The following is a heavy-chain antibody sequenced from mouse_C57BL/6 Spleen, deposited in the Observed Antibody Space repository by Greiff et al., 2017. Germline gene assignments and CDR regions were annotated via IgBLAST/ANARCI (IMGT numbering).Heavy chain of an antibody. CDR2: INPNNGGT. Sequence: EVQLQQSGPELVKPGASVKIPCKASGYTFTDYNMDWVKQSHGKSLEWIGDINPNNGGTIYNQKFKGKATLTVDKSSSTAYMELRSLTSEDTAVYYCARGDGYSRFAYWGQGTLVTVSA. CDR1: GYTFTDYN. V-gene: IGHV1-18*01. CDR3: ARGDGYSRFAY. J-gene: IGHJ3*01. D-gene: IGHD2-3*01.